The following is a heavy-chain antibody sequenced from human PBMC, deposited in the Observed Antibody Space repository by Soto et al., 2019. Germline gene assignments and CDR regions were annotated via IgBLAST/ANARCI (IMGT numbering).Heavy chain of an antibody. V-gene: IGHV1-18*04. CDR2: ISAYNGNT. CDR3: ARRCSSTSCYYYYGMDV. Sequence: QVQLVQSEAEVKKPGASVKVSCKASGYTFTSYGISWVRQAPGQGLEWMGWISAYNGNTNYAQKLQGRVTMTTDTSTSTAYMELRSLRSDDTAVYYCARRCSSTSCYYYYGMDVWGQGTTVTVSS. CDR1: GYTFTSYG. D-gene: IGHD2-2*01. J-gene: IGHJ6*02.